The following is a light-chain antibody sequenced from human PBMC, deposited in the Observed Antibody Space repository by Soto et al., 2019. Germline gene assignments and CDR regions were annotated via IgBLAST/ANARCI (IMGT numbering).Light chain of an antibody. CDR2: ENN. J-gene: IGLJ1*01. CDR1: SSNIGAGYE. Sequence: QSVLTQPPSVSEAPGQRVTISCTGSSSNIGAGYEAHWYQQVPGTAPKLLIYENNNRPSGVPDRFSGSKSGTSASLAITVLQAEDEAEYYCQSYDSSLSGDVFGTGTKVTVL. V-gene: IGLV1-40*01. CDR3: QSYDSSLSGDV.